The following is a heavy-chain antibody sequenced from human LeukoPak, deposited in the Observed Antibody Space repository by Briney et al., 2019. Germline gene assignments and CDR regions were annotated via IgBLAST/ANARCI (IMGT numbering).Heavy chain of an antibody. V-gene: IGHV3-9*01. CDR3: AKEMLVVAGNFDY. J-gene: IGHJ4*02. CDR1: GFTFDDYA. Sequence: GGSLRLSCAASGFTFDDYAMHWVRQAPGKGLEWVSGICWNSGSIDYADPVKGRFTISRDNDKNSLYLQMNSLRAEDTALYYCAKEMLVVAGNFDYSGQGTLVTVSS. CDR2: ICWNSGSI. D-gene: IGHD3-22*01.